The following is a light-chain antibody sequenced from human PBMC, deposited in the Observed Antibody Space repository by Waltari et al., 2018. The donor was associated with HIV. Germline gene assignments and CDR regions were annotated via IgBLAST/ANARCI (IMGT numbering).Light chain of an antibody. CDR2: KAT. CDR3: QQYKSSYS. CDR1: QNVYGW. J-gene: IGKJ2*01. Sequence: DIQMTQSPSTLAASVGDSVTITCRASQNVYGWLAWYQQKPGKAPTLLIYKATTLQSGVPSRFSASGSEAEFTLTISSLQSDDFATYYCQQYKSSYSFGQGTKLEIK. V-gene: IGKV1-5*03.